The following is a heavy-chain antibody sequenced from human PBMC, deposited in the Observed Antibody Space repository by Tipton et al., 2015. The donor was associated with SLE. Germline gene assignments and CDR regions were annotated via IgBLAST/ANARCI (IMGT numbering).Heavy chain of an antibody. CDR1: GVSISSGSYY. J-gene: IGHJ4*02. Sequence: TLSLTCTVSGVSISSGSYYWNWIRQTAGKGLEWIGRVHPTGSPFYNPSLESRVAISVDMSKNEFSLKLTSVTAADTAVYYCARDPYDSWSDYQATFDYWGQGTLVTVSP. V-gene: IGHV4-61*02. CDR2: VHPTGSP. CDR3: ARDPYDSWSDYQATFDY. D-gene: IGHD3-3*01.